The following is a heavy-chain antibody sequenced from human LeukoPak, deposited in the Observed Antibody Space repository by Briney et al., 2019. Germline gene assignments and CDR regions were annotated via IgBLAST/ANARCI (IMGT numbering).Heavy chain of an antibody. CDR1: GYTFTSYG. Sequence: ASVKVSCKASGYTFTSYGISWVRQAPGQGLEWMGWISAYNGNTNYAQKLQGRVTMTTDTSTSTAYMELRSLRSDDTAVYYCARDGDVLRFLEWSGANWFDPWGQGTLVTVSS. CDR3: ARDGDVLRFLEWSGANWFDP. D-gene: IGHD3-3*01. J-gene: IGHJ5*02. CDR2: ISAYNGNT. V-gene: IGHV1-18*01.